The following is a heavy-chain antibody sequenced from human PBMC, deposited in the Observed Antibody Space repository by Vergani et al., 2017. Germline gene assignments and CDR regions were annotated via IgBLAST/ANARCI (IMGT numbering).Heavy chain of an antibody. CDR1: GGSIRSGSSS. D-gene: IGHD3-3*01. J-gene: IGHJ5*02. V-gene: IGHV4-61*02. CDR3: ARSIFGVVSPSYNWFDP. CDR2: IYTSGST. Sequence: QVQLQESGPGLVKPSQTLSLPCTVSGGSIRSGSSSWSWIRKPAGKGLEWIGRIYTSGSTNYNPSLKSRVTISVDTSKNQFSLKLSSVTAADTAVYYCARSIFGVVSPSYNWFDPWGQGTLVTVSS.